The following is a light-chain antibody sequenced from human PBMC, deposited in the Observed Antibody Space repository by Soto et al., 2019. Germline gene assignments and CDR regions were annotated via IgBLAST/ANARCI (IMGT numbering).Light chain of an antibody. Sequence: EIVMTQSPVTLSVSPGERATLSCRASQSVSTNLAWYQQKPGQAPRLLTYGASTRATGIPARFSGSGSGTEFTLSISSLQSEDFAIYYCQHYNNWPPWTFGQGTKVEIK. V-gene: IGKV3-15*01. CDR3: QHYNNWPPWT. CDR2: GAS. J-gene: IGKJ1*01. CDR1: QSVSTN.